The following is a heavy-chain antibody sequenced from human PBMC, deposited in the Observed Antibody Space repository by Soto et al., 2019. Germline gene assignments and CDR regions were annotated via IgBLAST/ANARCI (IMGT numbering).Heavy chain of an antibody. D-gene: IGHD6-6*01. J-gene: IGHJ6*02. CDR1: GFTFSSYS. Sequence: PGGSLRLSCAASGFTFSSYSMNWVRQAPGKGLEWVSSISSSSSYIYYADSVKGRFTISRDNAKNSLYLQMNSLRAEDTAVYYCARVWGGIAARTRDTHPIYGMDVWGQGNTVTVSS. V-gene: IGHV3-21*01. CDR3: ARVWGGIAARTRDTHPIYGMDV. CDR2: ISSSSSYI.